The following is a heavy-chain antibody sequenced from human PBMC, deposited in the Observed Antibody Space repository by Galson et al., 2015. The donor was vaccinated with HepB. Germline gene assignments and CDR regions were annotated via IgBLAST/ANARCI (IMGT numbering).Heavy chain of an antibody. V-gene: IGHV3-11*06. CDR2: ISSSSSYT. CDR1: GFTFSDYY. CDR3: ARDLRGPLGWFDP. Sequence: SLRLSCAASGFTFSDYYMSWIRQAPGKGLEWVSYISSSSSYTNYADSVKGRFTISRDNAKNSLYLQMNSLRAEDTAVYYCARDLRGPLGWFDPWGQGTLVTVSS. D-gene: IGHD7-27*01. J-gene: IGHJ5*02.